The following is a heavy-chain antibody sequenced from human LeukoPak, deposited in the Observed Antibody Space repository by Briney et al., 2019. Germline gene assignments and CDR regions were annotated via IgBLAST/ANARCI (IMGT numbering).Heavy chain of an antibody. Sequence: PSETLSLTCTVSGGSISSSSYYWSWIRQPPGKGLEWIGEINHSGSTNYNPSLKSRVTISVDTSKNQFSLKLSSVTAADTAVYYCARTARSSIAVAGTRYYYYYMDVWGKGTTVTISS. J-gene: IGHJ6*03. D-gene: IGHD6-19*01. V-gene: IGHV4-39*07. CDR1: GGSISSSSYY. CDR2: INHSGST. CDR3: ARTARSSIAVAGTRYYYYYMDV.